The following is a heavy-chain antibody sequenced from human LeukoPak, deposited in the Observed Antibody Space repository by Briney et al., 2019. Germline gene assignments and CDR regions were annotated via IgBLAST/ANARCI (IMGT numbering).Heavy chain of an antibody. CDR3: ARHRNFFDY. D-gene: IGHD2/OR15-2a*01. Sequence: KPSETLSLTCTVSGDCISSSYRSWIRQPPGKGLEWIGYIYYSGNTNYNPSLKSRVTISVDTSRNRFSLKLSSVTAADTAVYYCARHRNFFDYWGQGILVIVSS. V-gene: IGHV4-59*01. CDR2: IYYSGNT. J-gene: IGHJ4*02. CDR1: GDCISSSY.